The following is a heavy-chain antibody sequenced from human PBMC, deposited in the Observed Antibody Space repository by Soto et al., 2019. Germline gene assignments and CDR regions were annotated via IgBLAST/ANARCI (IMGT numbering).Heavy chain of an antibody. CDR3: ASRKGYYGSGSYRYYYYYGMDV. V-gene: IGHV1-69*13. CDR1: GGTFSSYA. Sequence: SVKVSCKASGGTFSSYAISWVRQAPGQGLEWMGGIIPIFGTANYAQKFQGRVTITADESTSTAYMELSSLRSEDTAVYYCASRKGYYGSGSYRYYYYYGMDVWGQGTTVTVSS. D-gene: IGHD3-10*01. CDR2: IIPIFGTA. J-gene: IGHJ6*02.